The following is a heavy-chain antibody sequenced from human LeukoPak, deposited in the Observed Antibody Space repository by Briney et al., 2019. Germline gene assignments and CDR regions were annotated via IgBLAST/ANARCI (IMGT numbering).Heavy chain of an antibody. D-gene: IGHD2-21*02. J-gene: IGHJ4*02. V-gene: IGHV1-2*02. CDR2: INPNSGGT. CDR1: GYTFTGYY. CDR3: ARARSYCGGDCCTIFDY. Sequence: GASVKVSCKASGYTFTGYYMHWVRQAPGQGLEWMGWINPNSGGTNYAQKFQGRVTMTRDTSISTAYMELSRLRSDDTAVYYCARARSYCGGDCCTIFDYWGQGTLVTVSS.